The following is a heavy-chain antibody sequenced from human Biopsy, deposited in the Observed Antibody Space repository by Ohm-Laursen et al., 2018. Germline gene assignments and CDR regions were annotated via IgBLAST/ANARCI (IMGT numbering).Heavy chain of an antibody. Sequence: GASVEVSCKASGGTFTNYAISWVRQDPGQGLEWMGGIIPIFGTANYAQKFQGRVTITADESTSTAYMELSSLRSDDTAVYYCARDALGGGSYRFFYWGQGSLVTVSS. CDR2: IIPIFGTA. J-gene: IGHJ4*02. CDR1: GGTFTNYA. CDR3: ARDALGGGSYRFFY. D-gene: IGHD1-26*01. V-gene: IGHV1-69*13.